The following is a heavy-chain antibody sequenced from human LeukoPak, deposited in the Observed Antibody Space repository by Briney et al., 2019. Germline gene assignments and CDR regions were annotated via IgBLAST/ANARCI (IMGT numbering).Heavy chain of an antibody. CDR2: IIPILGIA. J-gene: IGHJ4*02. CDR3: ARGYSNYVGYLDY. Sequence: SVKVSCKASGGTFSSYTISWVRQAPGQGLEWMGRIIPILGIANYAQKFQGRVTITADKSTSTAYVELSSLRSEDTAVYYCARGYSNYVGYLDYWGQGTLVTVSS. CDR1: GGTFSSYT. D-gene: IGHD4-11*01. V-gene: IGHV1-69*02.